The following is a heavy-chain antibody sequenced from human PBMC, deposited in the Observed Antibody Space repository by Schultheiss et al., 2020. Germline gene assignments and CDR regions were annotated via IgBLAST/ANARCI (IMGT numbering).Heavy chain of an antibody. CDR3: ARLSRTYGSDCDH. CDR1: GGSFSGYY. D-gene: IGHD2-2*01. CDR2: INHSGST. V-gene: IGHV4-34*01. J-gene: IGHJ4*02. Sequence: SETLSLTCAVYGGSFSGYYWSWIRQPPGKGLEWIGEINHSGSTNYNPSLKSRVTISVDTSKNQFSLKLSSVTAADTAVYYCARLSRTYGSDCDHWGQGTLVTVSS.